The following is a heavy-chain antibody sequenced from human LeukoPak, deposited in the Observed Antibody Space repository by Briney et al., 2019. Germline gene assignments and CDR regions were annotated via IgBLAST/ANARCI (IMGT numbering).Heavy chain of an antibody. D-gene: IGHD2-2*01. CDR1: GFAFSSYA. J-gene: IGHJ4*02. CDR3: ANFGCSSTSCLDY. Sequence: GGSLRLSCAASGFAFSSYAMSWVRQAPGKGLEWVSAISGSGDSTYYADSVKGRFTISRDNSENTLYLQMNSLRAEDTAVYYCANFGCSSTSCLDYWGQGTLVTVSS. V-gene: IGHV3-23*01. CDR2: ISGSGDST.